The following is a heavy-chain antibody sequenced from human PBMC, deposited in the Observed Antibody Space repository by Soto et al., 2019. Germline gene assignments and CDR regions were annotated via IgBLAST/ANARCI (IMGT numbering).Heavy chain of an antibody. D-gene: IGHD2-21*01. CDR3: ARDRSEFARWFDR. V-gene: IGHV3-33*01. Sequence: QVQLVESGGGLVQPDRSLRLSCAASGFTFRNHGMHWVRQAPGKGLEWVAVIWYDESHEFYADSVKGRFSISRDNAKNTLYLQMNSLRAEDTAMYYCARDRSEFARWFDRWGQGTLVTVSS. J-gene: IGHJ5*02. CDR2: IWYDESHE. CDR1: GFTFRNHG.